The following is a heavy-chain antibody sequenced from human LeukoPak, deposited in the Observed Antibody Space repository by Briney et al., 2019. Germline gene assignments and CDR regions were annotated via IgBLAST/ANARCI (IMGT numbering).Heavy chain of an antibody. CDR3: ARHYYYDTSEENWFDP. CDR2: INHSGST. V-gene: IGHV4-34*01. CDR1: GGSFSGYY. Sequence: SETLSLTCAVYGGSFSGYYWSWIRQPPGKGLEWIGEINHSGSTNYNPSLKSRVTISVDTSKNQFSLKLSSVTAADTAVYYCARHYYYDTSEENWFDPWGQGTLVTVSS. D-gene: IGHD3-22*01. J-gene: IGHJ5*02.